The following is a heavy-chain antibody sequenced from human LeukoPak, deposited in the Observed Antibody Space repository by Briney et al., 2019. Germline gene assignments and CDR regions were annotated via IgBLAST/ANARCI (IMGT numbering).Heavy chain of an antibody. D-gene: IGHD6-6*01. CDR2: IYSGGST. J-gene: IGHJ1*01. V-gene: IGHV3-66*01. CDR3: ARSSIAAPRHKEYFQH. Sequence: GGSLRLSCAASEFSVGSNYMTWVRQAPGKGLEWVSLIYSGGSTYYADSVKGRFTISRDNSKNTLYLQMNSLRAEDTAVYYCARSSIAAPRHKEYFQHWGQGTLVTVSS. CDR1: EFSVGSNY.